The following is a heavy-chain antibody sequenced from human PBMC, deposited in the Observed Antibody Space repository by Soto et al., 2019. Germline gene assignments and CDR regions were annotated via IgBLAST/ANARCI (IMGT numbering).Heavy chain of an antibody. D-gene: IGHD1-7*01. Sequence: QVQLQQWGAGLLKPSETLSLTCAVYGGSFSGYYWSWIRQPPGKGLEWMGEINHSGSTNYNPSLKSRGTISVYTSKIQFSLRLSSVTAADTAVYYCARGGSRDNWSYVRRSGYFDYWGQGTLVTVSS. J-gene: IGHJ4*02. CDR2: INHSGST. CDR3: ARGGSRDNWSYVRRSGYFDY. CDR1: GGSFSGYY. V-gene: IGHV4-34*01.